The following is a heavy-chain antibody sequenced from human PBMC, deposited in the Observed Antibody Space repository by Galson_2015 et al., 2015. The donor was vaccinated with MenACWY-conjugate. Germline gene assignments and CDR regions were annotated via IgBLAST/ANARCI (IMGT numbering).Heavy chain of an antibody. CDR3: ARTLGSTSGWIFDY. CDR1: GYIFTGYT. J-gene: IGHJ4*02. CDR2: IKGGNGDT. Sequence: SVKVSCKASGYIFTGYTIHWVRQAPGQSLEWMGWIKGGNGDTKYSQRFQDRVTITRDTSASTAYVELSSLTPEDTAVYYCARTLGSTSGWIFDYWGQGALVTVSS. V-gene: IGHV1-3*01. D-gene: IGHD6-19*01.